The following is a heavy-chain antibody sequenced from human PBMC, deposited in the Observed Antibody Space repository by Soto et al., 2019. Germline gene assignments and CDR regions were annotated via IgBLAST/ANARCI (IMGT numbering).Heavy chain of an antibody. CDR3: ARDPAMYDILTGLDY. CDR1: GFTFSSYS. J-gene: IGHJ4*02. D-gene: IGHD3-9*01. CDR2: ISSSSSTI. Sequence: PGGSLRLSCAASGFTFSSYSMNWVRQAPGKGLEWVSYISSSSSTIYYADSVKGRFTISRDNAKNSLYLQMNSLRAEDTAVYYCARDPAMYDILTGLDYWGQGTLVTVSS. V-gene: IGHV3-48*01.